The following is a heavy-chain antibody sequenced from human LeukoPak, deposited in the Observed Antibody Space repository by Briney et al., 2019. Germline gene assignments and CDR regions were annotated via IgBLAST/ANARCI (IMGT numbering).Heavy chain of an antibody. Sequence: SETLSLTCSVSGYSISSGYYWGWIRQPPGKGLEWIGTIYHTGNTYYNPSLKGRATISLNTSKNQFSLRLTSVTAADTAVFYCARGIEMATTFDYWGQGTLVTVSS. V-gene: IGHV4-38-2*02. CDR3: ARGIEMATTFDY. CDR2: IYHTGNT. D-gene: IGHD5-24*01. CDR1: GYSISSGYY. J-gene: IGHJ4*02.